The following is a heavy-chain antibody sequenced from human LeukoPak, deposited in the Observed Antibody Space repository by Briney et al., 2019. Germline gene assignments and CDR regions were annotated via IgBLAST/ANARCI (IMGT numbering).Heavy chain of an antibody. J-gene: IGHJ4*02. D-gene: IGHD3-10*01. CDR2: IYYSGST. CDR1: GGSISSGGYS. Sequence: SETLSLTCAVSGGSISSGGYSWSWIRQPPGKGLEWIGYIYYSGSTYYNPSLKSRVTISVDTSKNQFSLKLSSVTAADTAVYYCAKNFYGSGSYLEGRFDYWGQGTLVTVSS. V-gene: IGHV4-30-4*07. CDR3: AKNFYGSGSYLEGRFDY.